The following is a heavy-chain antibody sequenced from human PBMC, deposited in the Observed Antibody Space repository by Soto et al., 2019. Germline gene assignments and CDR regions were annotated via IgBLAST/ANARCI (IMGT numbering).Heavy chain of an antibody. CDR2: ISGSGGTT. Sequence: EAQLLESGGGLVQPGESLRLSCAASGFIFNTYLMSWVRQAPGKGLEWVSVISGSGGTTYYADSVKGRFTISRDNSMNTLYLQMNSLRAEDTAVYYCAKDQYFGSGRGYFDSWGQGTLVTVSS. CDR1: GFIFNTYL. CDR3: AKDQYFGSGRGYFDS. D-gene: IGHD3-10*01. J-gene: IGHJ4*02. V-gene: IGHV3-23*01.